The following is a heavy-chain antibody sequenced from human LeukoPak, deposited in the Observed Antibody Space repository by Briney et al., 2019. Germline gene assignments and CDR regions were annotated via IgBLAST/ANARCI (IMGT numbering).Heavy chain of an antibody. CDR2: IYYSGST. J-gene: IGHJ5*02. CDR1: GGSISSYY. Sequence: SETLSLTCTVSGGSISSYYWSWIRQPPGNGLEWIGYIYYSGSTNYNPSLKSRVTISVDTSKNQFSLKLSSATAADTAVYYCARGSSRWYPNWFDPWGQGTLVTVSS. CDR3: ARGSSRWYPNWFDP. D-gene: IGHD6-19*01. V-gene: IGHV4-59*01.